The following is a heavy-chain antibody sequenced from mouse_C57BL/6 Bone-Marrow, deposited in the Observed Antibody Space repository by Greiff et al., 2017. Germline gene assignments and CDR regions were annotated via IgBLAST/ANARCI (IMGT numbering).Heavy chain of an antibody. CDR3: ARHGGIYDGYPFAY. CDR1: GFSLTSYG. Sequence: VKLVESGPGLVAPSQSLSITCTVSGFSLTSYGVHWVRQPPGKGLEWLVVIWSDGSTTYNSALKSRLSISKDNSKSQVFLKMNSLQTDDTAMYYCARHGGIYDGYPFAYWGQGTLVTVSA. J-gene: IGHJ3*01. D-gene: IGHD2-3*01. V-gene: IGHV2-6-1*01. CDR2: IWSDGST.